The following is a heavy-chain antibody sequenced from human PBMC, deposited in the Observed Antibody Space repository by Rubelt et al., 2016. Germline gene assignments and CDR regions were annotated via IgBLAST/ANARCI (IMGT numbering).Heavy chain of an antibody. CDR1: GYTFTSYA. J-gene: IGHJ2*01. Sequence: QVQLVQSGAEVKKPGASVKVSCKASGYTFTSYAMHWVRQAPGQRLEWMGWFNDCNGNTKYSQKVHGRVTSTRDTSASTAYMELSSLRSEDTAVYYCARSKDTAMVTDADWYFDLWGRGTLVTVSS. D-gene: IGHD5-18*01. CDR2: FNDCNGNT. V-gene: IGHV1-3*01. CDR3: ARSKDTAMVTDADWYFDL.